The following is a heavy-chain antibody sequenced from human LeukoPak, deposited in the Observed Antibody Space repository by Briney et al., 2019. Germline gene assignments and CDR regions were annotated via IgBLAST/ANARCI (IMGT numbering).Heavy chain of an antibody. Sequence: GGSLRLSCAASGFTFSNYGMHWVRQAPGKGLEWVAFIRYDGSNKYYADSVKGRFTISRDNSKNTLYLQMNSLRAEDTAVYYCAKDADYYDSSGYIDYWGQGTLVTVSS. J-gene: IGHJ4*02. CDR1: GFTFSNYG. V-gene: IGHV3-30*02. CDR2: IRYDGSNK. CDR3: AKDADYYDSSGYIDY. D-gene: IGHD3-22*01.